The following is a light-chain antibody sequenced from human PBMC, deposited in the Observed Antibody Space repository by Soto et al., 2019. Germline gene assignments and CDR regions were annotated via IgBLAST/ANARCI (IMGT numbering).Light chain of an antibody. CDR3: QQYDYWPRT. V-gene: IGKV3-11*01. CDR1: QSISSY. Sequence: EIVLTQSPGTLSLSPGERATLSCRASQSISSYLAWYQQKPGQAPRLLIYDASNRATGIPARFSGSGSGTDFTLTISSLQSEDFAVYYCQQYDYWPRTFGQGTKVDIK. J-gene: IGKJ1*01. CDR2: DAS.